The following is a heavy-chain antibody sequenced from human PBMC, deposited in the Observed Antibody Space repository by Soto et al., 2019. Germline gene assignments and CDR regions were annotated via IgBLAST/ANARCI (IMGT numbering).Heavy chain of an antibody. J-gene: IGHJ4*02. CDR1: GFTFSSYA. CDR3: ASGSGYSSVRSSFDY. Sequence: QVQLVESGGGVVQPGRSLRLSCAASGFTFSSYAMHWVRQAPGKGLEWVAVISYDGSNKYYADSVKGRFTISRDNSKHTLYLHMNSLRAEDTAVYYCASGSGYSSVRSSFDYWGQGTLVTVSS. V-gene: IGHV3-30-3*01. D-gene: IGHD6-25*01. CDR2: ISYDGSNK.